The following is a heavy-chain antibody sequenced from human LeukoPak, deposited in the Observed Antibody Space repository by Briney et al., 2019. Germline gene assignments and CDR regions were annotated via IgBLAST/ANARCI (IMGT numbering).Heavy chain of an antibody. CDR3: ARSSTRITMVRGAPPGLVY. J-gene: IGHJ4*02. CDR1: GYTFTGYY. V-gene: IGHV1-2*02. D-gene: IGHD3-10*01. CDR2: INPNSGGT. Sequence: ASVKVSCKASGYTFTGYYMHWVRQAPGQGLEWMGWINPNSGGTNYAQKFQGRVTMTRDTSISTAYMELSRPRSDDTAVYYCARSSTRITMVRGAPPGLVYWGKGTLVTVSS.